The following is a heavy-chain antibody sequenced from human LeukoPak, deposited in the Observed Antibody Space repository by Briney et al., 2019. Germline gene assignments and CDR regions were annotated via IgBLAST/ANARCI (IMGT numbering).Heavy chain of an antibody. CDR3: ARGADRECSSTSCYGSWFDP. CDR1: GGSFSGYY. D-gene: IGHD2-2*01. Sequence: SETLPLTCAVYGGSFSGYYWSWIRQPPGKGLEWIGEINHSGSTNYNPSLKSRVTISVDTSKNQFSLKLSSVTAADTAVYYCARGADRECSSTSCYGSWFDPWGQGTLVTVSS. J-gene: IGHJ5*02. CDR2: INHSGST. V-gene: IGHV4-34*01.